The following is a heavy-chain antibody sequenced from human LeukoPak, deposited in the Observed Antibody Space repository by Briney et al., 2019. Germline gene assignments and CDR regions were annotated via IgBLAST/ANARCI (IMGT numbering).Heavy chain of an antibody. D-gene: IGHD3-22*01. J-gene: IGHJ4*02. CDR2: IHSDGRT. V-gene: IGHV4-59*01. CDR1: GGSIINSY. Sequence: SETLSLTCTVSGGSIINSYWSWIRQPPGEGLEFIGYIHSDGRTHYNPSLQSRVTMSVDTSKNQFSLKLSSVTAADTAVYYCARVGGDYYDSSGYYPSGFDYWGQGTLVTVSS. CDR3: ARVGGDYYDSSGYYPSGFDY.